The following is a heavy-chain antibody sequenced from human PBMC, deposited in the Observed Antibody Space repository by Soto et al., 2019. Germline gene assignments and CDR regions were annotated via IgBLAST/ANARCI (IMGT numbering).Heavy chain of an antibody. CDR2: INPNSGGT. Sequence: ASVKVSCKASGYTFTGYYMHWVRQAPGQGLEWMGWINPNSGGTNYAHKFQGWVTMTRDTSISTAYMELSRLRSDDTAVYYCARYGCISTSCYGMDVWGQGTTVTVS. D-gene: IGHD2-2*01. CDR1: GYTFTGYY. J-gene: IGHJ6*02. CDR3: ARYGCISTSCYGMDV. V-gene: IGHV1-2*04.